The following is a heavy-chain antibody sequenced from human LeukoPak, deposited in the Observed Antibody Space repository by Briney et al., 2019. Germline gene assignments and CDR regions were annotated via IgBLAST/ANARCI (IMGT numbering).Heavy chain of an antibody. CDR2: IKQDGSEK. D-gene: IGHD3-10*01. V-gene: IGHV3-7*03. J-gene: IGHJ4*02. CDR3: GRYGQGPID. CDR1: GFTFSNVW. Sequence: GGSLRLSCAASGFTFSNVWMSWVRQAPGKGLEWVANIKQDGSEKNYVDSVKGRFTISRDNAKNSLYLQMNSLRVEDTAVYYWGRYGQGPIDWGQGTRVTVPS.